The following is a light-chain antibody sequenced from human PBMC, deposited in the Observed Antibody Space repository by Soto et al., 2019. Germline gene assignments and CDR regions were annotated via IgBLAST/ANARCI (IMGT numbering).Light chain of an antibody. V-gene: IGLV1-51*01. CDR1: SSNIGNNY. CDR3: ATWDRSLTGEV. CDR2: DSN. J-gene: IGLJ2*01. Sequence: QSVLTQPPSVSAAPGQKVTISCSGSSSNIGNNYVSWFQQLPGTAPKLLIYDSNKRHSGIPDRFSGSKSGTSATLDITGLQTGDEADYYCATWDRSLTGEVFGGGTKLTVL.